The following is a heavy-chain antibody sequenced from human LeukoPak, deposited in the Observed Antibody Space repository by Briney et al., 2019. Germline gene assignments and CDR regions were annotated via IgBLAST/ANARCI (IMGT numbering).Heavy chain of an antibody. CDR2: IHFSGTT. CDR3: ARHFQQWLGYFDF. CDR1: GGSISSSSHH. J-gene: IGHJ4*01. D-gene: IGHD6-19*01. V-gene: IGHV4-39*01. Sequence: SETLSLTCTVSGGSISSSSHHWGWIRQPPGKGLEWIGSIHFSGTTHYNPSLKSRVTTSVDTSKNQFSLKLTSVTAADTAVYYCARHFQQWLGYFDFWGHGSLVTVSS.